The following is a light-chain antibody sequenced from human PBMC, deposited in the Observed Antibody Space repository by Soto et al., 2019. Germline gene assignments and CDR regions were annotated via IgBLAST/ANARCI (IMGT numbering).Light chain of an antibody. Sequence: QSVLTQSPSASASLGASVNLTCTLSSGHSSYSIAWHQQQPEKGPRCLMRLHGDDSHIKGDGIPDRFSGSTSGAERYLTISSLQSEDEADYYCQTWGTGTWVFGGGTKVTVL. CDR2: LHGDDSH. CDR1: SGHSSYS. V-gene: IGLV4-69*01. J-gene: IGLJ3*02. CDR3: QTWGTGTWV.